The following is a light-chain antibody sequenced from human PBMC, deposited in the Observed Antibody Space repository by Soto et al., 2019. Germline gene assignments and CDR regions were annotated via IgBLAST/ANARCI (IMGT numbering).Light chain of an antibody. CDR2: GNS. CDR3: QSYDSTLSARYV. J-gene: IGLJ1*01. V-gene: IGLV1-40*01. CDR1: SSNIGAGYD. Sequence: QSVLTQPPSVSGAPGQRVTISCTGSSSNIGAGYDVHWYQQLPGTAPKLLIFGNSNRPSGVPDRFSGSKSGTSASLAITGLQPEDEGDYYCQSYDSTLSARYVFGTGTKLTVL.